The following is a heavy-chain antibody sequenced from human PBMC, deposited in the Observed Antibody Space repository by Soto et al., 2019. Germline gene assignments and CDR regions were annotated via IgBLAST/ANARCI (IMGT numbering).Heavy chain of an antibody. CDR3: ATWHLQEHAYDI. D-gene: IGHD1-1*01. J-gene: IGHJ3*02. CDR2: LYDIDGT. Sequence: DVQLVASGGGLLQPGESLRLSCAAFGFTISGKKYVAWVRQAPGKGLEWVSALYDIDGTYYADSVKGRFTTSSDSSRTTVYLQMNSLRPDDTAVYACATWHLQEHAYDIWGQGTMVTVSS. V-gene: IGHV3-53*01. CDR1: GFTISGKKY.